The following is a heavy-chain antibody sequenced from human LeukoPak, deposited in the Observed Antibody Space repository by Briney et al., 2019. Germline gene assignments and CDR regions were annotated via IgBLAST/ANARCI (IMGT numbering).Heavy chain of an antibody. CDR3: ARELLVRGDHDGMDV. Sequence: GESLKISCKGSGYSFTSYWIGWVRQMPGKGLEWMGIIYPGDSDTRYSPSFQGQVTISADKSISTAYLQWSSLKASDTAMYYCARELLVRGDHDGMDVWGQGTTVTVSS. CDR2: IYPGDSDT. J-gene: IGHJ6*02. V-gene: IGHV5-51*01. CDR1: GYSFTSYW. D-gene: IGHD3-10*01.